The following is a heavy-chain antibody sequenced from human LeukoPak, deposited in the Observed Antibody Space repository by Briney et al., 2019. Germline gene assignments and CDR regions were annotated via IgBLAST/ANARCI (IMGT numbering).Heavy chain of an antibody. CDR2: INPNSGGT. CDR3: ARDDSIVVTPDY. CDR1: GYTFTGYY. Sequence: ASVKFSCKASGYTFTGYYMHWVRQAPGQGLEWMGWINPNSGGTNYAQKFQGRVTMTRDTSISTAYMELSRLRSDDTAVYYCARDDSIVVTPDYWGQGTLVTVSS. J-gene: IGHJ4*02. D-gene: IGHD3-22*01. V-gene: IGHV1-2*02.